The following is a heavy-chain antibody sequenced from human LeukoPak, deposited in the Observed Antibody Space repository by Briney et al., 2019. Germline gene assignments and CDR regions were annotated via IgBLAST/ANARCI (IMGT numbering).Heavy chain of an antibody. J-gene: IGHJ4*02. CDR3: ARGLGLEVGPFDY. CDR2: IIPIFGTA. V-gene: IGHV1-69*06. Sequence: ASVKVSCKASGYTFTGYYMHWVRQAPGQGLEWMGGIIPIFGTANYAQKFQGRVTITADKSTSTAYMELSSLRSEDTAVYYCARGLGLEVGPFDYWGQGTLVTVSS. CDR1: GYTFTGYY. D-gene: IGHD5-12*01.